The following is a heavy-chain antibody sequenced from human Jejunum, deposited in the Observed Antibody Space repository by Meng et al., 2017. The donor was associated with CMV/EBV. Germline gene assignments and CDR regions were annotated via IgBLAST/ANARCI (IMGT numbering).Heavy chain of an antibody. CDR2: VYSHVAT. V-gene: IGHV4-4*07. CDR1: AGSICDYS. D-gene: IGHD2-2*01. CDR3: ARDMHREVVTQDY. Sequence: QGAALGWRKPSETLVRTCPVAAGSICDYSGSWIRQPAGEGGAWSGRVYSHVATHSNPSLKSRVTMSVDTYKNPFSLKLSSVTAADTAVYFCARDMHREVVTQDYWGQGTLVTVSS. J-gene: IGHJ4*02.